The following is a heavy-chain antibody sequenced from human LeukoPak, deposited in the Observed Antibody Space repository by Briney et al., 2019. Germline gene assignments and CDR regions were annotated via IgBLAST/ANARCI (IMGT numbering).Heavy chain of an antibody. CDR3: ARVQYYYDSSGYYYYFDY. J-gene: IGHJ4*02. CDR2: IYYSGST. Sequence: PSETLSFTCTVSGGSISSYYWSWIRQPPGKGLEWIGYIYYSGSTNYNPSLKSRVTISVDTSKNQFSLKLSSVTAADTAVYYCARVQYYYDSSGYYYYFDYWGQGTLVTVSS. D-gene: IGHD3-22*01. CDR1: GGSISSYY. V-gene: IGHV4-59*01.